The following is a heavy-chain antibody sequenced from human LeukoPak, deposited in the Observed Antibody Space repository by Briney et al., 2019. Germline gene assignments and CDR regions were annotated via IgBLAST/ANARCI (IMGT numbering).Heavy chain of an antibody. CDR3: ARLGGGLRYYYYYMDV. J-gene: IGHJ6*03. V-gene: IGHV4-34*01. Sequence: SETLSLTCAVYGGSFSGYYWSWIRQPPGKGLEWIGEINHSGSTNYNPSLKSRVTISVDTSKNQFSLKLSSVTAADTAVYYCARLGGGLRYYYYYMDVWGKGTTVTISS. CDR2: INHSGST. D-gene: IGHD3-16*01. CDR1: GGSFSGYY.